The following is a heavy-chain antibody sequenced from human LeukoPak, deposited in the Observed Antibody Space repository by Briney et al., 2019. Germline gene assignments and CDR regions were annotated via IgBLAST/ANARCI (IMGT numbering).Heavy chain of an antibody. D-gene: IGHD5-24*01. J-gene: IGHJ4*02. CDR2: IWYDGSNK. CDR1: GFTFSSYG. CDR3: ARERARWLPLDY. V-gene: IGHV3-33*01. Sequence: GGSLRLSCAASGFTFSSYGMHWVRQAPGKGLEWVAVIWYDGSNKYYADSVKGRFTISRDSSKNTLYLQMNSLRAEDTAVYYCARERARWLPLDYWGQGTLVTVSS.